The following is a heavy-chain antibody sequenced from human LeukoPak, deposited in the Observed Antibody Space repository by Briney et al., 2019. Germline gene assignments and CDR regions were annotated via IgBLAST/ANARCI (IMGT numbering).Heavy chain of an antibody. V-gene: IGHV4-59*01. CDR2: IYYSGST. D-gene: IGHD5-24*01. CDR3: ATPSWSRDGYVGAFDI. J-gene: IGHJ3*02. Sequence: SETLSLTCTVSGGSISSYYWSWIRQPPGKGLEWIGYIYYSGSTNYNPSLKSRVTISVDTSKNQFSLKLSSVTAADTAVYYCATPSWSRDGYVGAFDIWGQGTMVTVSS. CDR1: GGSISSYY.